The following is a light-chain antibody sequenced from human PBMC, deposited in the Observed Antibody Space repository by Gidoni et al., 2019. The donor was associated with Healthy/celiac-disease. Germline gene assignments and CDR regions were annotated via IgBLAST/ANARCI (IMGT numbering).Light chain of an antibody. CDR1: SSDVGGYNY. CDR3: SSYTSSSTVV. CDR2: EVS. J-gene: IGLJ2*01. V-gene: IGLV2-14*01. Sequence: QSPLTRPPSCSGPPDQSITISCTGTSSDVGGYNYVSWYQQHPGKAPKLMIYEVSNRPSGVSNRFSGSKSGNTASLTISGLQAEDEADYYCSSYTSSSTVVFGGGTKLTVL.